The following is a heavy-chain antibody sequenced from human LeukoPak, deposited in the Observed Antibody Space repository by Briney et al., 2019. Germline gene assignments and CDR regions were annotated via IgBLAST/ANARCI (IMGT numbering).Heavy chain of an antibody. D-gene: IGHD1-1*01. CDR2: IKSKANNYAT. Sequence: PGGSLRLSCAASGFTFSGSAMHWVRQASGKGLEWVGRIKSKANNYATAYAASVKGRFTISRDDLKTTAYLQMNSLKTEDTAVYYCVRLESYDRASWGQGTLVTVSS. CDR1: GFTFSGSA. CDR3: VRLESYDRAS. J-gene: IGHJ4*02. V-gene: IGHV3-73*01.